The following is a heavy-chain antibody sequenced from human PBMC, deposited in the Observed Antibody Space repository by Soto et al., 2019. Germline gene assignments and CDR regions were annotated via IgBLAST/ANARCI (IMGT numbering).Heavy chain of an antibody. Sequence: GGSLRLSCVASGFTFGLYSMGWVRQAPGKRLQWISYISSSSDTIYYADSVKGRFTISRNNAKNSVYLEMNSLRADDTAIYYCARDYVYGFVLPIDYWGQGALVTVSS. CDR2: ISSSSDTI. V-gene: IGHV3-48*01. J-gene: IGHJ4*02. CDR3: ARDYVYGFVLPIDY. D-gene: IGHD3-10*01. CDR1: GFTFGLYS.